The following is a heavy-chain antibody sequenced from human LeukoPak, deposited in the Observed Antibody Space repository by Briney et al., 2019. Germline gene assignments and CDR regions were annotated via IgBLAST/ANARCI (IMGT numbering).Heavy chain of an antibody. CDR2: ISSSSSHI. V-gene: IGHV3-21*01. D-gene: IGHD5-24*01. CDR3: ASPEMASIRDNWFDP. CDR1: GFTFSSYS. J-gene: IGHJ5*02. Sequence: GGSLRLSCAASGFTFSSYSMNWVRQAPGKGLKWVSSISSSSSHIYYADSVKGRFTISRDNAKNSLYLQMNSLRAEDTAVYYCASPEMASIRDNWFDPWGQGTLVTVSS.